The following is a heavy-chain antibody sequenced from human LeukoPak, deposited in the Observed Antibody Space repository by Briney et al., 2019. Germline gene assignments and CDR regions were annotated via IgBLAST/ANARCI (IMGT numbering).Heavy chain of an antibody. J-gene: IGHJ5*02. CDR1: GGSFSGYY. CDR2: INHSGST. CDR3: ARGYKQQLVRVRYNWFDP. V-gene: IGHV4-34*01. D-gene: IGHD6-13*01. Sequence: SETLSLTCAVYGGSFSGYYWSWIRQPPGKGLEWIGEINHSGSTNYNPSLKSRVTISVDTSKNQFSLKLSSVTAADTAVYYCARGYKQQLVRVRYNWFDPWGQGTLVTVSS.